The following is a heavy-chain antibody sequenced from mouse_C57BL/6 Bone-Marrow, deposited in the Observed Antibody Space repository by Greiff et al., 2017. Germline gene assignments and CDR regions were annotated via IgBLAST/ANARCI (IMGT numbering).Heavy chain of an antibody. CDR3: ARSVVDY. D-gene: IGHD1-1*01. V-gene: IGHV7-3*01. CDR1: GFTFTDYY. J-gene: IGHJ2*01. CDR2: IRNKANGYTT. Sequence: EVKLMESGGGLVQPGGSLSLSCAASGFTFTDYYMSWVRQPPGKALEWLGFIRNKANGYTTGYSASVKGRFTISRDNSQSVLYLQMNALRAEDSATYYCARSVVDYWGQGTTLTVSS.